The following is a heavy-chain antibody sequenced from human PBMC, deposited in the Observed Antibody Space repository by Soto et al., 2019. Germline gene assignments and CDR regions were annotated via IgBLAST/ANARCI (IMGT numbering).Heavy chain of an antibody. CDR2: IIPIFGTA. D-gene: IGHD4-17*01. J-gene: IGHJ4*02. V-gene: IGHV1-69*01. CDR1: GGTFSSYA. CDR3: ARGVRTYGGNLNPFDY. Sequence: QGQLGQSGAEVKKPGSSVKVSCKASGGTFSSYAISWVRQAPGQGLEWVGGIIPIFGTANYAQKFQGRVTITADESTSTAYMELSSLRSEDTAVYYCARGVRTYGGNLNPFDYWGQGTLVTVSS.